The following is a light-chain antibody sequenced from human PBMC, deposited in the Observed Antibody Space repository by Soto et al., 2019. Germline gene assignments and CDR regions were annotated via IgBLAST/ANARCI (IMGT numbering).Light chain of an antibody. V-gene: IGLV2-14*01. CDR2: DVS. CDR1: SSDVGGYEF. CDR3: SSYTSRGTYV. J-gene: IGLJ1*01. Sequence: QSVLTQPASVSGSPGQSITISCTGTSSDVGGYEFVSWYQQHPDNAPKLIIYDVSDRPSGESSRFSGSKSANTASLTISGLQAEDEADYYSSSYTSRGTYVFGTGTKLTVL.